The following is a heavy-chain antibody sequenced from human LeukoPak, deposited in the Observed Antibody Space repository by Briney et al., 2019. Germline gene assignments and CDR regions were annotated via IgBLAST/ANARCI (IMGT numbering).Heavy chain of an antibody. CDR2: INPSGGST. Sequence: ASVKVSCKASRYTFTSYYMHWVRQAPGQGLEWMGIINPSGGSTSYAQKFQGRVTMTRDMYTSTVYMELSSLRSEDTAVYYCARARRHNWFDPWGQGTLVTVSS. V-gene: IGHV1-46*01. J-gene: IGHJ5*02. CDR1: RYTFTSYY. CDR3: ARARRHNWFDP.